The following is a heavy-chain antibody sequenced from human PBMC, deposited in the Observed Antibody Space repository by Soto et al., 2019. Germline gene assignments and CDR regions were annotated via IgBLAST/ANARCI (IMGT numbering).Heavy chain of an antibody. CDR1: GGSISSYY. CDR2: IYYSGST. Sequence: SETLSLTCTVSGGSISSYYWSWIRQPPGKGLEWIGYIYYSGSTNYNPSLKSRVTISVDTSKNHFSLELSSVTAADTAVYYCARDSMVRGLNYYYYGMDVWGQGTTVTVSS. V-gene: IGHV4-59*12. J-gene: IGHJ6*02. D-gene: IGHD3-10*01. CDR3: ARDSMVRGLNYYYYGMDV.